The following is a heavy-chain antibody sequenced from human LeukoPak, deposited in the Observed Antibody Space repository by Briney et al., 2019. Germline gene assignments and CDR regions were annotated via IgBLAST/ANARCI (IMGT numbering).Heavy chain of an antibody. CDR1: GGSFSGCY. CDR3: ARDSHRSPHYYYYYGMDV. V-gene: IGHV4-34*01. CDR2: INHSGST. J-gene: IGHJ6*04. D-gene: IGHD1-26*01. Sequence: SETLSLTCAVYGGSFSGCYWSWIRQPPGKGLEWIGEINHSGSTNYNPSLKSRVTISVDTSKNQFSLKLSSVTAADTAVYYCARDSHRSPHYYYYYGMDVWGKGTTVTVSS.